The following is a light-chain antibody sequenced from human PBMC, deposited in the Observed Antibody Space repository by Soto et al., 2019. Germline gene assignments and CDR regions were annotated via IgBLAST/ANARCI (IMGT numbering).Light chain of an antibody. CDR3: CSFAGATWV. CDR1: TSDVGGYDL. V-gene: IGLV2-23*02. J-gene: IGLJ3*02. CDR2: EVF. Sequence: QSVLTQPASVSGSPGQSITIPCTGTTSDVGGYDLVSWYQQHPGKAPKLMIYEVFKWPSGVSARFSGSKPGNTASLTISGLQAEDEADYYCCSFAGATWVFGGGTKVTVL.